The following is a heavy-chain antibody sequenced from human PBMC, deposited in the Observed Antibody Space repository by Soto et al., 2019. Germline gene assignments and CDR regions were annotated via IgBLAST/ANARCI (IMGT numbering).Heavy chain of an antibody. J-gene: IGHJ5*02. Sequence: EGQLLESGGGLVQPGGSLRLSCAASGFTFTTYAMAWVRQAPGKGLEWVSYISGSGGRTNYADSVKGRFTISRDNSKNTLYLQMSSLRPADTAVYYCTKDLKSGSAATLFDPWSQGTLVTVSS. D-gene: IGHD2-15*01. CDR2: ISGSGGRT. V-gene: IGHV3-23*01. CDR3: TKDLKSGSAATLFDP. CDR1: GFTFTTYA.